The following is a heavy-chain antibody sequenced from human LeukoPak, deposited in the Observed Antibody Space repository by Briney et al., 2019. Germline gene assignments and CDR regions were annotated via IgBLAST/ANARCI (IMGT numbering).Heavy chain of an antibody. J-gene: IGHJ4*02. CDR1: GFIFSDSW. D-gene: IGHD5-18*01. CDR2: IRRKTGGGTK. V-gene: IGHV3-15*01. Sequence: GGSLRLSCAASGFIFSDSWMSWVRQAPGRGLEWVGRIRRKTGGGTKDYAAPVKVSFTSPRDDGEVTLYLQINSLKIEAAAVYDCITDPQHTAPLAYRGQGTLLTVSS. CDR3: ITDPQHTAPLAY.